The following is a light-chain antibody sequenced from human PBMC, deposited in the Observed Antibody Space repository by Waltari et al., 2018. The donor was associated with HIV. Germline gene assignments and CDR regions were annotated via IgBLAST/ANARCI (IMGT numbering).Light chain of an antibody. V-gene: IGKV3-15*01. CDR3: QQYNRWPWT. CDR1: QTVGAN. CDR2: AAS. Sequence: ETLMTQSPATVSASPGEGVTLFCRASQTVGANVAWYKQKLGQAPRLLIFAASTRATAIPDRLHGIGSGTDFTLTINGLQSEDFAVYFCQQYNRWPWTFGQGTRVEV. J-gene: IGKJ1*01.